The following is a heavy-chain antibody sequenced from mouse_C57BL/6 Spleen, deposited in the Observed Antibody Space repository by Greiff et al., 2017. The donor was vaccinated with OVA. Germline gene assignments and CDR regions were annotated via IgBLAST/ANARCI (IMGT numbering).Heavy chain of an antibody. CDR1: GYTFTSYT. Sequence: QVQLKQSGAELARPGASVKMSCKASGYTFTSYTMHWVKQRPGQGLEWIGYINPSSGYTKYNQKFKDKATLTADKSSSTAYMQLSSLTSEDSAVYYCARSEYGYDGFDYWGQGTTLTVSS. J-gene: IGHJ2*01. CDR2: INPSSGYT. V-gene: IGHV1-4*01. D-gene: IGHD2-2*01. CDR3: ARSEYGYDGFDY.